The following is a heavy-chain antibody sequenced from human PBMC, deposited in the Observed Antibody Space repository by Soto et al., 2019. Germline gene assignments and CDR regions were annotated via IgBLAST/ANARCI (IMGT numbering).Heavy chain of an antibody. CDR3: ARDRVAATXYYYYYYGMDV. V-gene: IGHV1-2*02. CDR2: INPNSGGT. Sequence: GASVKVSCKASGYTFTGYYMHWVRQAPGQGLEWMGWINPNSGGTNYAQKFQGRVTMTRDTSISTAYMELSRLRSDDTAVYYCARDRVAATXYYYYYYGMDVWGQGTTVTVSS. D-gene: IGHD2-15*01. J-gene: IGHJ6*02. CDR1: GYTFTGYY.